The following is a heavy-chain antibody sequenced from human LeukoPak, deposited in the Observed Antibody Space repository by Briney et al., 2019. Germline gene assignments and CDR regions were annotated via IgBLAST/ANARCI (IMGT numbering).Heavy chain of an antibody. J-gene: IGHJ6*02. Sequence: ASVKVSCKASGYTFTGYYMHWVRQAPGQGLEWMGWINPNSGGTNYAQKFQGRVTMTRDTSISTAYMELSRLRSDDTAVYYCARVSPESYYYYGVDVWGQGTTVTVSS. CDR1: GYTFTGYY. CDR2: INPNSGGT. V-gene: IGHV1-2*02. CDR3: ARVSPESYYYYGVDV.